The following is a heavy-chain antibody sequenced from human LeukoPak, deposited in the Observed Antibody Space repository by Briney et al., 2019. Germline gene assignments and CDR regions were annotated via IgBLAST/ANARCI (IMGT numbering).Heavy chain of an antibody. D-gene: IGHD6-13*01. CDR3: AKYVEGISYPGGYFHH. J-gene: IGHJ1*01. CDR2: ISSPVGRI. V-gene: IGHV3-21*04. Sequence: GGSLRLSCAAAGFTFSTYSMNCVRHGPGKGLEWVSSISSPVGRIYPTDSLTRRITISKDNARSTLYLQMNSLRAEDTAVYYCAKYVEGISYPGGYFHHWGQGTLVTVSS. CDR1: GFTFSTYS.